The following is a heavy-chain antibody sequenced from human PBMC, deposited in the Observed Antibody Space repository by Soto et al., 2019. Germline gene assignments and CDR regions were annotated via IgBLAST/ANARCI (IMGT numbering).Heavy chain of an antibody. Sequence: QVQLVQSGAEVKKPGSSVKVSCKASGGTFSSYAISWVRQAPGQGLEWMGGIIPIFGTANYAQKFQGRVTITADESTSTAYMELSSLRSEDTAVYYCVHSGGCCYTPGHYYYGMDVWGQGTKVTVSS. J-gene: IGHJ6*02. CDR3: VHSGGCCYTPGHYYYGMDV. CDR2: IIPIFGTA. CDR1: GGTFSSYA. V-gene: IGHV1-69*12. D-gene: IGHD2-2*02.